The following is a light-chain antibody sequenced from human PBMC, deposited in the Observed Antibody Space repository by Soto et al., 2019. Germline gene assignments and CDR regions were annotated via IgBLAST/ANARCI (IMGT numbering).Light chain of an antibody. CDR3: HQYNNWHPIT. J-gene: IGKJ5*01. Sequence: EIVMTQSPATLSVSPGERATLSCRASQSVSSNLAWYQQKPGQAPRLLIYGASTRATGIPARFSGSGSGTEFTLTISSLQSEDLAVYYCHQYNNWHPITFGHGTRLEIK. V-gene: IGKV3-15*01. CDR1: QSVSSN. CDR2: GAS.